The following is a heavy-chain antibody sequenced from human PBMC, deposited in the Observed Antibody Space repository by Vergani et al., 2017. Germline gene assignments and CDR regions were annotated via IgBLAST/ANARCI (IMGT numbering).Heavy chain of an antibody. V-gene: IGHV4-59*01. CDR3: ARNMVRGVRYYGMDV. J-gene: IGHJ6*02. Sequence: QVQLQESGPGLVKPSETLSLTCTVSGGSISSYYWSWIRQPPGKGLEWIGYIYYSGSTNYNPSLKSRVTISVDTSKNQFSLKLSSVTAGETAVYYCARNMVRGVRYYGMDVWGQGTTVTVSS. CDR2: IYYSGST. D-gene: IGHD3-10*01. CDR1: GGSISSYY.